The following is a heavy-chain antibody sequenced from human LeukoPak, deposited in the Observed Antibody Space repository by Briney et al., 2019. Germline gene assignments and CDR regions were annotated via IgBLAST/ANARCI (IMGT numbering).Heavy chain of an antibody. CDR3: ARAGVPVVIPGIDFPSV. Sequence: SETLSLTCTVSGGSISSYYWSWIRQPPGKGLEWIGYIYYSGSTNYNPSLKSRVTISLDTSKNHFSLSLSSVTAADTAVYYCARAGVPVVIPGIDFPSVWGQGTLVTVSS. CDR2: IYYSGST. V-gene: IGHV4-59*01. J-gene: IGHJ4*02. D-gene: IGHD4-23*01. CDR1: GGSISSYY.